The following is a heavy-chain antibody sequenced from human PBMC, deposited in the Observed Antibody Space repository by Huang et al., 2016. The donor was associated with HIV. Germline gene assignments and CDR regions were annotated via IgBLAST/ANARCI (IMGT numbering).Heavy chain of an antibody. J-gene: IGHJ5*02. D-gene: IGHD5-18*01. CDR2: IIPIFGTA. CDR3: ACSLAMVTEGWFDP. Sequence: QVQLVQSGAEVKKPGSSVKVSCKASGGTFSSYAISWVRQAPGKGLEWMGGIIPIFGTANYAQTFQGRVRITADESTSTAYMERSSLRSEDTAVYYCACSLAMVTEGWFDPWGQGTLVTVSS. V-gene: IGHV1-69*01. CDR1: GGTFSSYA.